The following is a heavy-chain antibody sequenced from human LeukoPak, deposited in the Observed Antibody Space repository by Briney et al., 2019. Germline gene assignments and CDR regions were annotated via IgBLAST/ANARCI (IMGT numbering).Heavy chain of an antibody. CDR3: VKDRLRVGAFDP. D-gene: IGHD4-17*01. CDR1: GFSFSSHG. J-gene: IGHJ5*02. V-gene: IGHV3-30*02. CDR2: IRYDSSNT. Sequence: GGSLRLSCATSGFSFSSHGMHWVRQAPGKGLEWVAFIRYDSSNTYYADSVKGRFTISRDNSMNKVSLEMSSLRLEDTARYYCVKDRLRVGAFDPWGQGTQVTVSS.